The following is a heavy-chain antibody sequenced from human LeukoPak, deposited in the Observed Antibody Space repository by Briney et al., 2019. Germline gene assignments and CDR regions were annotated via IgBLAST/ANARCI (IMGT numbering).Heavy chain of an antibody. CDR3: ATTTIRLGY. CDR1: GGSISSSSNY. J-gene: IGHJ4*02. D-gene: IGHD1-26*01. Sequence: SETLSLTCTVSGGSISSSSNYWGWIRQPPGKGLEWIGSIYYSGTTYYNPSLKSRVTISVDTSKNQFSLKLRSVTAADTAVYYCATTTIRLGYWGQGTLVTVSS. V-gene: IGHV4-39*07. CDR2: IYYSGTT.